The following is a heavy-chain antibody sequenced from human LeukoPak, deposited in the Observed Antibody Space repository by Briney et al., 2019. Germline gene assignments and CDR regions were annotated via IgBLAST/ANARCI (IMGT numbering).Heavy chain of an antibody. D-gene: IGHD6-19*01. Sequence: PGGSLRLSCAASGFTFSSYWMSWVRQAPGKGLEWVSAISGSGGSTYYADSVKGRFTISRDNSKNTLYLQMNSLRAEDTAVYYCAKSKAVAGDYYFDYWGQGTLVTVSS. CDR1: GFTFSSYW. CDR2: ISGSGGST. CDR3: AKSKAVAGDYYFDY. J-gene: IGHJ4*02. V-gene: IGHV3-23*01.